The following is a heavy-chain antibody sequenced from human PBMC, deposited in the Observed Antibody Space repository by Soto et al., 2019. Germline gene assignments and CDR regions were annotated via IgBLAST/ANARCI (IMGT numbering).Heavy chain of an antibody. CDR3: ARVQVPAAVGNTYYYYYGMDV. CDR1: GGSISSSNW. J-gene: IGHJ6*02. V-gene: IGHV4-4*02. CDR2: IYHSGST. Sequence: PSETLSLTCAVSGGSISSSNWWSWVRQPPGKGLEWIGEIYHSGSTNYNPSLKSRVTISVDKSKNQFSLKLSSVTAADTAAYYCARVQVPAAVGNTYYYYYGMDVWGQGTTVTVSS. D-gene: IGHD2-2*01.